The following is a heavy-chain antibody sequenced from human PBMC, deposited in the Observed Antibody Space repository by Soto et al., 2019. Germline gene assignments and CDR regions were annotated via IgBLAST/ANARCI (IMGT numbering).Heavy chain of an antibody. CDR2: INAGNGNT. CDR1: GYTFTSYA. J-gene: IGHJ4*02. CDR3: ARTPTYLYCSGGSCYYDY. D-gene: IGHD2-15*01. Sequence: ASVKVSCKASGYTFTSYAMHWVRQAPGQRLEWMGWINAGNGNTKYSQKFQGRGTITRDTSAGTAYMELSSLRSEDTAVYYCARTPTYLYCSGGSCYYDYWGQGTLVTVSS. V-gene: IGHV1-3*01.